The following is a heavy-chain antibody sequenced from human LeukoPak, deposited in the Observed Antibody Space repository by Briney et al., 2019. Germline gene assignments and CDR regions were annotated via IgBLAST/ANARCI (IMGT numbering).Heavy chain of an antibody. V-gene: IGHV3-21*01. CDR1: GFTFSDYW. J-gene: IGHJ4*02. CDR3: ARGTRAIAAAGVDY. Sequence: PGGSLRLSCAASGFTFSDYWMHWVRQAPGKGLEWVSSISSSSSYIYYADSVKGRFTISRDNAKNSLYLQMNSLRAEDTAVYYCARGTRAIAAAGVDYWGQGTLVTVSS. D-gene: IGHD6-13*01. CDR2: ISSSSSYI.